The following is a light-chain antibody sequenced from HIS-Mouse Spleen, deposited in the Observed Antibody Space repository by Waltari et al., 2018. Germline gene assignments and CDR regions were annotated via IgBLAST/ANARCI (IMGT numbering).Light chain of an antibody. J-gene: IGKJ4*01. V-gene: IGKV1-33*01. CDR2: DAS. Sequence: DIQMTQSPSSLSASVGDTVTITCQASQDISNYLNWYQQKPGKAPKLRIYDASKLETGVPSRFSGSGSGTDFTFTISSLQPEDIATYYCQQYDNLLTFGGGTKVEIK. CDR1: QDISNY. CDR3: QQYDNLLT.